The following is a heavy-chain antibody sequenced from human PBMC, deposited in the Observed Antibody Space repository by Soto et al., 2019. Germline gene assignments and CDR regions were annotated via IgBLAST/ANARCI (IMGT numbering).Heavy chain of an antibody. CDR2: IWSDGSNK. D-gene: IGHD2-2*02. Sequence: GGSLRLSCAASGFTFSSYGMNWVRQAPGKGLEWVAVIWSDGSNKDYTDSVKGRFAISRDNSKNTLYLEMNSLRAEDTAVYFCARPAYCNSASCYRLDYWGQGTLVTVSS. CDR1: GFTFSSYG. CDR3: ARPAYCNSASCYRLDY. J-gene: IGHJ4*02. V-gene: IGHV3-33*01.